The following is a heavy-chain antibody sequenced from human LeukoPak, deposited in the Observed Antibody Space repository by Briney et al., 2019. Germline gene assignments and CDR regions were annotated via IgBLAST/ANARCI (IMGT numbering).Heavy chain of an antibody. Sequence: ASVKVSCKASGYTFTSYDINWVRQATGQGLEWMGGIIPIFGTANYAQKFQGRVTITTDESTSTAYMELSSLRSEDTAVYYCASDGGNSEYWGQGTLVTVSS. J-gene: IGHJ4*02. CDR2: IIPIFGTA. D-gene: IGHD4-23*01. V-gene: IGHV1-69*05. CDR3: ASDGGNSEY. CDR1: GYTFTSYD.